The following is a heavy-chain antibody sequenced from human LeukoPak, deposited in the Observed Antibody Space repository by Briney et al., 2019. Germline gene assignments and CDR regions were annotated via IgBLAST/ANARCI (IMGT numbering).Heavy chain of an antibody. CDR1: GWSFNDYY. V-gene: IGHV4-34*01. Sequence: SETLSLACAVYGWSFNDYYWNWIRQPPGKGLEWIGEINARGDTNYNPSLKSRVTISVDTSKKQFSLRLTSMIAADTALYYCARGQVPAARGYNWFDPWGQGTLVTVSS. J-gene: IGHJ5*02. D-gene: IGHD2-2*01. CDR2: INARGDT. CDR3: ARGQVPAARGYNWFDP.